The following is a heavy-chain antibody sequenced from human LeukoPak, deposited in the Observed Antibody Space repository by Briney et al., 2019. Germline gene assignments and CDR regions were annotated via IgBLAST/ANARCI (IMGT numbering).Heavy chain of an antibody. Sequence: GGSLRLSCAASGFTFSSYWMRWVRHAPGKGRVWASRINSDGSSTSYADSVKGRFTISRDNAKNTLYLQMNSLRAEDTAVYYCARIEYSSGWPHFDYWGQGTLVTVSS. CDR2: INSDGSST. V-gene: IGHV3-74*01. J-gene: IGHJ4*02. D-gene: IGHD6-19*01. CDR3: ARIEYSSGWPHFDY. CDR1: GFTFSSYW.